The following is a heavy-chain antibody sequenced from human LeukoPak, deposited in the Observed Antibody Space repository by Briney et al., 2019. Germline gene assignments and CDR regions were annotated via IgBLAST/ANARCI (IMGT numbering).Heavy chain of an antibody. CDR1: GGSFSGYY. J-gene: IGHJ4*02. CDR3: ARPSTYYYDSSGYSFDY. V-gene: IGHV4-34*01. Sequence: PSETLSLTCAVYGGSFSGYYWSWIRQPPGKGLEWIGEINHSGSTNYNPSLKSRVTISVDTSKNQFSLKLSSVTAADTAVYYCARPSTYYYDSSGYSFDYWGQGTLVTVSS. D-gene: IGHD3-22*01. CDR2: INHSGST.